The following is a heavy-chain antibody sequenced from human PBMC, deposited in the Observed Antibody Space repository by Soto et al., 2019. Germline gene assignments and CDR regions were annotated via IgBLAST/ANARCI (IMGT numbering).Heavy chain of an antibody. D-gene: IGHD1-26*01. CDR2: IGPESGAT. Sequence: ASVKVSCKASGYTFTGHYIHWVRQAPGQGPEWMGEIGPESGATRYAQKFQGRVTMTRDTSITTVYMELKNLSPDDTAVYYCGRGRSGQIVVFFWGQGXPVTVYS. J-gene: IGHJ4*02. V-gene: IGHV1-2*02. CDR1: GYTFTGHY. CDR3: GRGRSGQIVVFF.